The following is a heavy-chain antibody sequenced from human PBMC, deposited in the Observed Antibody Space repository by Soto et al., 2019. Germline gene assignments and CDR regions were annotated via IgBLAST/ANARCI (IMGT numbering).Heavy chain of an antibody. D-gene: IGHD6-13*01. V-gene: IGHV6-1*01. Sequence: PSQTLSLTCAISGDSVSSNSAAWNWIRQSPSRGLEWLGRTYYRSKWYNDYAVSVKSRITINPDTSKNQFSLQLNSVTPEDTAVYYCARGVVAAAPPNYYYYGMDVWGQGTTVTVSS. J-gene: IGHJ6*02. CDR2: TYYRSKWYN. CDR1: GDSVSSNSAA. CDR3: ARGVVAAAPPNYYYYGMDV.